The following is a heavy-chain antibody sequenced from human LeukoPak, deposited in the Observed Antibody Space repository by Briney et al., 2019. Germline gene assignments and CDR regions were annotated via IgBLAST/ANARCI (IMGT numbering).Heavy chain of an antibody. D-gene: IGHD3-3*01. CDR2: INPSSGGT. V-gene: IGHV1-2*02. CDR3: ARDITMYYDFWSGYYPGGQFDY. CDR1: GYTFTGYY. Sequence: ASVKVSCKASGYTFTGYYMHWVRQAPGQGLEWMGWINPSSGGTNYAQKFQGRVTMTRDTSISTAYMELSRLRSDDTAVYYCARDITMYYDFWSGYYPGGQFDYWGQGTLVTVSS. J-gene: IGHJ4*02.